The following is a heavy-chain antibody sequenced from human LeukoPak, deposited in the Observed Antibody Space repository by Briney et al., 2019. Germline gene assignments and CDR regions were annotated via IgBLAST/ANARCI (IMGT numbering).Heavy chain of an antibody. D-gene: IGHD2-21*01. J-gene: IGHJ3*02. V-gene: IGHV3-33*01. CDR2: IWYDGSNK. CDR1: GFTFNSYG. CDR3: AIMAVRAFDI. Sequence: GGSLRLSCAASGFTFNSYGMHWVRQAPGEGLEWVAVIWYDGSNKYYADSVKGRFTISRDNSKNTLYLQMNSLRAEDTAVFYCAIMAVRAFDIWGQGTMVTVSS.